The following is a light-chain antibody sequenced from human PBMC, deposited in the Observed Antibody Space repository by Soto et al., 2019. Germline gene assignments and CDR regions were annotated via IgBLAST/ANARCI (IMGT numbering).Light chain of an antibody. V-gene: IGLV2-11*01. Sequence: QSVLTQPRSVSGSPGQSVTVSCTGTSSDVGGHNHVSWYQQHPGKAPKLIISDVNKRPSGVPDRFSGSKSGYTASLTISGLQAEDEADYYCCSFAGRIFVFGTGTKLTVL. CDR3: CSFAGRIFV. J-gene: IGLJ1*01. CDR2: DVN. CDR1: SSDVGGHNH.